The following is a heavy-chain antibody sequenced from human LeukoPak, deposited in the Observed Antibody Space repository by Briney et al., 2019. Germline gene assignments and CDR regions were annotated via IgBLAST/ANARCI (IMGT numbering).Heavy chain of an antibody. CDR3: ARGAMVTATLMFDS. Sequence: SETLSLTCSVSGGSISNYYWTWLRQPPGKGLEWIGNVYYSGTTYYNPSLKSRVTMSVDTSKNQCSLKLTSVTAADTAVYYCARGAMVTATLMFDSWGQGTLVTVSS. CDR2: VYYSGTT. D-gene: IGHD2-21*02. CDR1: GGSISNYY. V-gene: IGHV4-59*01. J-gene: IGHJ4*02.